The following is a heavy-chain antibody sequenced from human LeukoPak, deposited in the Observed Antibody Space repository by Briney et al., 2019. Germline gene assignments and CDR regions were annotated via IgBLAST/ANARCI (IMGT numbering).Heavy chain of an antibody. Sequence: ASVKVSCKASGYTFTSYDINWVRQATGQGLEWMGWLKPNSGNTGYAQKFQGRVTMTRNTSISTAYMELSSLRSEDTAVYYCAREHYSSLDYYYYYMDVWGKGTTVTVSS. CDR2: LKPNSGNT. CDR1: GYTFTSYD. CDR3: AREHYSSLDYYYYYMDV. J-gene: IGHJ6*03. D-gene: IGHD6-13*01. V-gene: IGHV1-8*01.